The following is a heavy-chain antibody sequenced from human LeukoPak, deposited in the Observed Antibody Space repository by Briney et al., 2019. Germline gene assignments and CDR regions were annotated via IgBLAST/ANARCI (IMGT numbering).Heavy chain of an antibody. V-gene: IGHV4-59*01. CDR3: ARGAQVGATPTSPYFFDY. Sequence: SETLSLTCTVSGASISSWYWSWIRQPPGKGLEWIGYIYGSGNTNYNPSLKSRVTMSIDTSKNQFSLMLTSVTAADTAVYFCARGAQVGATPTSPYFFDYWGQGTLVIVSS. J-gene: IGHJ4*02. CDR1: GASISSWY. CDR2: IYGSGNT. D-gene: IGHD1-26*01.